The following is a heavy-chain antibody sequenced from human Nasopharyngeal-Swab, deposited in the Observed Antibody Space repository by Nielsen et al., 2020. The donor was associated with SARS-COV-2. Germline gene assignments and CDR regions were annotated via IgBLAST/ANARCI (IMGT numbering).Heavy chain of an antibody. CDR2: ISWNRGSI. J-gene: IGHJ4*02. CDR1: GFTFDDYA. D-gene: IGHD5-18*01. Sequence: GGSLRLSCAASGFTFDDYAMHWVRQAPGKGLGWVSGISWNRGSIGYADSVKGRFTISRDNAKNPRYLQMNSLRAEDTALYYCAKLIDTAMVTDYWGQGTLVTVSS. CDR3: AKLIDTAMVTDY. V-gene: IGHV3-9*01.